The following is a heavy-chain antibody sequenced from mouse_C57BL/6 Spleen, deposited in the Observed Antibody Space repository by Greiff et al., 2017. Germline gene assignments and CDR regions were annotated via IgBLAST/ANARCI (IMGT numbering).Heavy chain of an antibody. J-gene: IGHJ4*01. CDR1: GFTFSSYA. CDR3: TQNYYDYAMDY. Sequence: EVNVVESGEGLVKPGGSLKLSCAASGFTFSSYAMSWVRQTPEKRLEWVAYISSGGDYIYYADTVMGRFTISRDNARNTLYLQMSSLKSEDTAMYYCTQNYYDYAMDYWGQGTSVTVSS. D-gene: IGHD1-1*01. V-gene: IGHV5-9-1*02. CDR2: ISSGGDYI.